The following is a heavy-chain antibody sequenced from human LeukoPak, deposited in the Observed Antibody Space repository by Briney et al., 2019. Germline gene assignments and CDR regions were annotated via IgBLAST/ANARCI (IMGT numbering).Heavy chain of an antibody. D-gene: IGHD1-26*01. CDR1: GFTFSSYN. CDR2: ISSSSSYI. CDR3: ARDLSGSYYSTRYFDY. J-gene: IGHJ4*02. V-gene: IGHV3-21*01. Sequence: PGGSLRLSCAASGFTFSSYNMNWVRQAPGKGLEWVSSISSSSSYIYYADSVKGRFTISRDNAKNSLYLQMNSLRAEDTAVYYCARDLSGSYYSTRYFDYWGQGTLVTVSS.